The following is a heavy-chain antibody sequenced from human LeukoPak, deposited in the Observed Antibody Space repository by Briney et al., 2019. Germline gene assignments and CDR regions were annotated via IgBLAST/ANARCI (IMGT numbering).Heavy chain of an antibody. J-gene: IGHJ4*02. Sequence: SETLSLTCTVSGASISSIRSYWGWIRQPPGTGLEWIGSIYYSGSTYYNPSLKSRVTISVDTSKNQFSLKLTSVTAADTAVYYCARVRPTIWDPIDYWGQGTLVTVSS. CDR2: IYYSGST. D-gene: IGHD1-26*01. CDR1: GASISSIRSY. V-gene: IGHV4-39*07. CDR3: ARVRPTIWDPIDY.